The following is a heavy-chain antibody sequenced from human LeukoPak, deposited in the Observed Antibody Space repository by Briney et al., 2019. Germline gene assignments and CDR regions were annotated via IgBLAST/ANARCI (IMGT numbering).Heavy chain of an antibody. D-gene: IGHD6-19*01. CDR1: GFTFSSYE. CDR2: ISSSGSTI. J-gene: IGHJ4*02. CDR3: ARSGAAVAGFDY. V-gene: IGHV3-48*03. Sequence: QPGGSLRLSCAASGFTFSSYEMNWVRQAPGKGLEWVSYISSSGSTIYYADSVKGRFTISRDNSKNTVYLQMNSLRPEDTAVYYCARSGAAVAGFDYWGQGTLVTVSS.